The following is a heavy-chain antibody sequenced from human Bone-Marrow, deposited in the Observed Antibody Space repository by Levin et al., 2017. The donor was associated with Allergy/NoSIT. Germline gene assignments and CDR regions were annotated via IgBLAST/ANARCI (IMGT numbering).Heavy chain of an antibody. D-gene: IGHD6-19*01. CDR1: GFTFSSFD. V-gene: IGHV3-30*04. CDR2: ISYDENNR. J-gene: IGHJ4*02. CDR3: VREVECSTGWRKGRFDL. Sequence: GGSLRLSCAASGFTFSSFDIHWVRQAPGKGLEWVTVISYDENNRYYADSVKGRFSISRDNSKNTVDLHMKSLSPEDTAIYYCVREVECSTGWRKGRFDLWGQGTVVSVSS.